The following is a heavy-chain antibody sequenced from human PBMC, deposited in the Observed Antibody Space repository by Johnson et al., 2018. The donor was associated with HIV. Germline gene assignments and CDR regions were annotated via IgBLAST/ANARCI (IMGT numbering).Heavy chain of an antibody. J-gene: IGHJ3*02. CDR2: IFSGGST. CDR3: ARDHDPIAAAQGAFDI. V-gene: IGHV3-66*01. Sequence: VQVVESGGGLVQPGGSLRLSCAASGFTVSSNYMSWVRQAPGKGLEWVSVIFSGGSTYYADSVNGSFTISRDNSKNTLYLQMNSLRAEDTALYYCARDHDPIAAAQGAFDIWGQGTMVTVSS. D-gene: IGHD6-13*01. CDR1: GFTVSSNY.